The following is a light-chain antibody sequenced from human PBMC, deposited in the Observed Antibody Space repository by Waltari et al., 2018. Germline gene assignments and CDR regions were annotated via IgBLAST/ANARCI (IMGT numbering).Light chain of an antibody. J-gene: IGLJ2*01. CDR3: SSYTSSSTVV. Sequence: PASVSGSPGQSITISCTGTSSDVGGYNYASWYQQHPGKAPKLMIYEVSNRPSGVSNRFSGSKSGNTASLTISGLQAEDEADYYCSSYTSSSTVVFGGGTKLTVL. CDR1: SSDVGGYNY. V-gene: IGLV2-14*01. CDR2: EVS.